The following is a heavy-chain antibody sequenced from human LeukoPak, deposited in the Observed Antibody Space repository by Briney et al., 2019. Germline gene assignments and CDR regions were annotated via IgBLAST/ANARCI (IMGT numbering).Heavy chain of an antibody. J-gene: IGHJ4*02. CDR1: GYTFIDYY. D-gene: IGHD3-9*01. Sequence: GASVKVSCKASGYTFIDYYIHWVRQAPGQGLERMGWINPNSGGTNYAQKFQGRVTMTRDTSINTTFMDLSSLTSDDTAVYYCARGHDNTGYNYFDYWGQGTLVAVSS. V-gene: IGHV1-2*02. CDR3: ARGHDNTGYNYFDY. CDR2: INPNSGGT.